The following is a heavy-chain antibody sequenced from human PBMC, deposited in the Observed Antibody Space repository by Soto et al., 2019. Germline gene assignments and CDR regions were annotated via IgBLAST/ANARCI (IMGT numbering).Heavy chain of an antibody. CDR2: IYPGDSDT. D-gene: IGHD1-26*01. V-gene: IGHV5-51*01. CDR3: ARLTLSGDLVPYYFDY. Sequence: GGSLRLSCKGSGYSFTSYWIGWVRQMPGKGLEWMGIIYPGDSDTRYSPYFQGQVTISADKSISTAYLQWSSLKASDTAMYYCARLTLSGDLVPYYFDYWGQGTLVTVSS. J-gene: IGHJ4*02. CDR1: GYSFTSYW.